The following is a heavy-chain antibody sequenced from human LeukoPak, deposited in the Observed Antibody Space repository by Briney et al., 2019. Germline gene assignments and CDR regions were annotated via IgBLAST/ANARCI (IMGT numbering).Heavy chain of an antibody. Sequence: GGSLRLSCVASGFTFSSYEMNWVRQAPGMGLEWVSSVSGSGGYTYYAGSVKGRFTISRDNSKNTLYLQMNSLRAEDTAIYYCAKDRPNYYDSSGHYYRRDGDYWGQGTLVTVSS. CDR3: AKDRPNYYDSSGHYYRRDGDY. V-gene: IGHV3-23*01. D-gene: IGHD3-22*01. CDR2: VSGSGGYT. CDR1: GFTFSSYE. J-gene: IGHJ4*02.